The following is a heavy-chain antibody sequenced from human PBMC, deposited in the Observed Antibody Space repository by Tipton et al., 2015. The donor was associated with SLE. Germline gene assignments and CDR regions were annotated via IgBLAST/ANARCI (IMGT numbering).Heavy chain of an antibody. Sequence: TLSLTCAVSGGSIISSSWWSWVRQPPGKELEWIGSIHHNGNTYSSPYLKSRVAVSADWSRSQFSLSLTSVTAADTAMYYCARHPRTPRSSWYFDLWGRGTLVTVSS. V-gene: IGHV4-4*02. J-gene: IGHJ2*01. D-gene: IGHD2-15*01. CDR2: IHHNGNT. CDR1: GGSIISSSW. CDR3: ARHPRTPRSSWYFDL.